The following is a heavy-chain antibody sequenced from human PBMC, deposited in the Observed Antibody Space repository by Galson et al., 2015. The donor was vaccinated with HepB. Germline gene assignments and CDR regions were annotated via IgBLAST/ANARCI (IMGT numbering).Heavy chain of an antibody. CDR1: GGTFSSYA. V-gene: IGHV1-69*13. CDR2: IIPIFGTA. D-gene: IGHD3-9*01. CDR3: EGSYYDIGGDYTDV. Sequence: SVKVSCKASGGTFSSYAISWVRQAPGQGLEWMGGIIPIFGTANYAQKFQGRVTITADESTSTAYMELSSLRSEDTAVYYCEGSYYDIGGDYTDVWGKGTTVTVSS. J-gene: IGHJ6*03.